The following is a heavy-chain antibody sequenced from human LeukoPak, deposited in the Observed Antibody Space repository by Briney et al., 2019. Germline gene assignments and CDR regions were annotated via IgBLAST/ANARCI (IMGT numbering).Heavy chain of an antibody. CDR1: GYTFTVFY. J-gene: IGHJ4*02. CDR2: INPNSGGT. D-gene: IGHD3-22*01. Sequence: GASVKVSCKASGYTFTVFYMHWVRQAPGQGLEWMGWINPNSGGTNYAQKFQGRVTMTRDTSISTVYMELSRLRSDDTAVYYCARVTGYMIEDYFDYWGQGTLVTVSS. CDR3: ARVTGYMIEDYFDY. V-gene: IGHV1-2*02.